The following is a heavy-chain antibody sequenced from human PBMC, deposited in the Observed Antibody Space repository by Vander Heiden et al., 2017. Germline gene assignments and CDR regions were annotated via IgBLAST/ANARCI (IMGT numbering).Heavy chain of an antibody. V-gene: IGHV1-24*01. CDR3: ATDLYCSSTSCYNYYYGMDV. J-gene: IGHJ6*02. D-gene: IGHD2-2*02. CDR2: FDPEDGET. Sequence: QVQLVQSGAEVKKPGASVKVSCKVSGYTLPELSMHWVRQAPGKGLEWMGGFDPEDGETIYAQKFQGRVTMTEDTSTDTAYMELSSLRSEDTAVYYCATDLYCSSTSCYNYYYGMDVWGQGTTVTVSS. CDR1: GYTLPELS.